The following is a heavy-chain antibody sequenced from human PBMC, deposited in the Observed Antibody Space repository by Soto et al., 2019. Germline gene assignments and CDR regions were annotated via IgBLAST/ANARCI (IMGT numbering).Heavy chain of an antibody. CDR3: ARGPT. V-gene: IGHV3-7*01. Sequence: EVQLVESGGGLVQPGGSLRLSCAASGLTLSDFWMSWVRQAPGKGLEWVASINQDGSEKYYVDSVKGRFTISRDNAKNSLCRQMNSLGAEDTAIYYCARGPTWGQGTRVTVSS. J-gene: IGHJ5*02. CDR1: GLTLSDFW. CDR2: INQDGSEK.